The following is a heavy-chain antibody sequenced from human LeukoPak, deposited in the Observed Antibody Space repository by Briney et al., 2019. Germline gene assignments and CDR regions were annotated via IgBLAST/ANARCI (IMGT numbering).Heavy chain of an antibody. CDR3: AKMEGQRLYDYCMDV. CDR2: ISGSGYNT. J-gene: IGHJ6*03. V-gene: IGHV3-23*01. CDR1: GFAFSNFA. Sequence: GGSLRLSCAASGFAFSNFAMSWVRQAPGKGLEWVSSISGSGYNTYYADSVKGRFTISRDNSKNTLYLHMNSLRADDTAVYYCAKMEGQRLYDYCMDVWGRGTTVTVSS. D-gene: IGHD3-3*01.